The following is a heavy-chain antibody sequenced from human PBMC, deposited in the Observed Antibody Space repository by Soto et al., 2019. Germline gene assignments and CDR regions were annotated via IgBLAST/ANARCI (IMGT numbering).Heavy chain of an antibody. J-gene: IGHJ5*02. D-gene: IGHD3-9*01. CDR1: GFTFSHYN. V-gene: IGHV3-48*02. CDR3: VRDNRLRCFDWPHFDP. Sequence: PGGSLRLSCTASGFTFSHYNMNWVRQTPGKGLEWVPYIGAGSSPTYYADSVKGRFTISRDNAQNPLFLQMNSQGDDDTSVYYCVRDNRLRCFDWPHFDPWGQGTLVTVSS. CDR2: IGAGSSPT.